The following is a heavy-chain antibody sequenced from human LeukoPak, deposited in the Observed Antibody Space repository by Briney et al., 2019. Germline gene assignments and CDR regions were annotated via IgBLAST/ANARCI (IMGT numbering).Heavy chain of an antibody. CDR1: GDSNSSSRFY. D-gene: IGHD1-26*01. Sequence: SETLSLTCTVSGDSNSSSRFYWAWIRQPPGKGLEWIGSILYTGRAFYNPSLKSRVTISVDTSKNQFSLRLGSVTASDTAVYYCARRDVGATIDYWGQGTLVTVSS. CDR3: ARRDVGATIDY. V-gene: IGHV4-39*01. J-gene: IGHJ4*02. CDR2: ILYTGRA.